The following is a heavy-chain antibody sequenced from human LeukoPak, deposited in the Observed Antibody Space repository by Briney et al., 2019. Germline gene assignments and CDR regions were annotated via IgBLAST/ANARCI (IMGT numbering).Heavy chain of an antibody. CDR1: GGSISSGGYY. Sequence: LSLTCTVSGGSISSGGYYWSWVRQAPGKGLEWVSAISGSGGTTYYADSVKGRFTISRDNSKNTLYLQMNSLRAEDTAVYYCAIPEEDWGQGTLVTVSS. J-gene: IGHJ4*02. CDR3: AIPEED. CDR2: ISGSGGTT. V-gene: IGHV3-23*01.